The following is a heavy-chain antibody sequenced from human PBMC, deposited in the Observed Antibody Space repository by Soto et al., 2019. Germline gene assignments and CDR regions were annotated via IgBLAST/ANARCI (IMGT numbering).Heavy chain of an antibody. J-gene: IGHJ4*02. D-gene: IGHD3-10*01. CDR3: SRSMVRRVIPPGY. CDR2: IYYSGST. Sequence: PSETLSLTCTVSGGSISSSSYYWGWIRHPPGKGLEWIGSIYYSGSTYYNPSLKSRVTISVDTSKNQFSLKLSSVTAADTAVYYCSRSMVRRVIPPGYLGQGTLVTVS. V-gene: IGHV4-39*01. CDR1: GGSISSSSYY.